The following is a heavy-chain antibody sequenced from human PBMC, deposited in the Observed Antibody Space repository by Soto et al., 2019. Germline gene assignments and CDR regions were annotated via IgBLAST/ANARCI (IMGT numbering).Heavy chain of an antibody. J-gene: IGHJ5*02. V-gene: IGHV4-39*01. CDR1: GGSISSSSYY. Sequence: QLQLQESGPGLVKPSETLSLTCTVSGGSISSSSYYWGWIRQPPGKGLEWIGSIYYSGSTYYNPSLKSRVTISVDTSKNQFSLKLSSVTAADTAVYYCARRGLLNWFDPWGLGTLVTVSS. CDR3: ARRGLLNWFDP. CDR2: IYYSGST.